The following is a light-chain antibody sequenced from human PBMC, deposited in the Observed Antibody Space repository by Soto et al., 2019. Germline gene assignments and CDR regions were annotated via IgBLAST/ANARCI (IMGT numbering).Light chain of an antibody. CDR3: QQRSNWPST. CDR1: QSVSSS. J-gene: IGKJ3*01. V-gene: IGKV3-11*01. CDR2: DAS. Sequence: EIVLTQSPATLSLSPGERATLSCRASQSVSSSLAWYQQTPGQAPRLLIYDASNRATGIPARFSGSGSGTDFTLTISSLEPEDFAVYYCQQRSNWPSTIGPGTKVDIK.